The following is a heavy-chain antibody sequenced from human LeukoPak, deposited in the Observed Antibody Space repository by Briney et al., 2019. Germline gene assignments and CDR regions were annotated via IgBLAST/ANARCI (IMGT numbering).Heavy chain of an antibody. D-gene: IGHD3-9*01. J-gene: IGHJ5*02. V-gene: IGHV3-15*01. CDR2: IRTTTDGGTT. Sequence: AGGSLRLSCEASGFTFNHAWMSWVRQAPGKGLQWVGRIRTTTDGGTTHYAAPVKGRFTISRDDSKNTLFLQMNRLKTDDTAVYYCATGLGYFDWPNHDSWGQGTLVTVSS. CDR1: GFTFNHAW. CDR3: ATGLGYFDWPNHDS.